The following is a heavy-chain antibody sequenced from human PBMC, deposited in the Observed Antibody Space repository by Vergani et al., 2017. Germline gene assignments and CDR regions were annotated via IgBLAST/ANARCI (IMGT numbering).Heavy chain of an antibody. Sequence: QVQLQQWGAGLLKPSETLSLTCAVYGGSFSGYYWSWIRQPPGKGLEWIGEINHSGSTNYNPSLKSRVTISVDTSKNQFSLKLSSVTAADTAVYDCARVKGYCSGGSCFNADAFDIWGQGTMVTVSS. V-gene: IGHV4-34*01. D-gene: IGHD2-15*01. CDR2: INHSGST. CDR1: GGSFSGYY. CDR3: ARVKGYCSGGSCFNADAFDI. J-gene: IGHJ3*02.